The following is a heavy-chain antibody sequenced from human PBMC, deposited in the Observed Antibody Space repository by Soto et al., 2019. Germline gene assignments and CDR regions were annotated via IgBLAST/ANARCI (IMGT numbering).Heavy chain of an antibody. CDR3: FPDYDSSGRGDSFDY. CDR2: IYPSDSYT. Sequence: PGESLKISCKGSGYSFTSYWIGWVRQMPGKGLEWMGRIYPSDSYTNYSPSFQGHVTISADKSISTAYLQWSSLRSEDMVVYTCFPDYDSSGRGDSFDYWGQGTLVTVSS. V-gene: IGHV5-10-1*01. D-gene: IGHD3-22*01. J-gene: IGHJ4*02. CDR1: GYSFTSYW.